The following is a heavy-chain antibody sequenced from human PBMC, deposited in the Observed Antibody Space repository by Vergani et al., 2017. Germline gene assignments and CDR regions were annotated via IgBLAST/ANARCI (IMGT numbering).Heavy chain of an antibody. CDR1: GFTFSSYS. CDR3: AGSGRDSSGYTTLYYYYGMYV. Sequence: EVQLVESGGGLVQPGGSLRLSCAASGFTFSSYSMNWVRQAPGKGLEWVSYISSSSSTIYYADSVKGRFTISRDNAKNSLYLQMNSLRAEDTAVYYCAGSGRDSSGYTTLYYYYGMYVWGQGPTVTVSS. D-gene: IGHD3-22*01. J-gene: IGHJ6*02. CDR2: ISSSSSTI. V-gene: IGHV3-48*01.